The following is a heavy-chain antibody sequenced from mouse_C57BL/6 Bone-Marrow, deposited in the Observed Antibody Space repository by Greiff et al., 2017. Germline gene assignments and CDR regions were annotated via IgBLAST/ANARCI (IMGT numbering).Heavy chain of an antibody. CDR3: ASYSNYGFYAMDY. CDR2: IGPGSGST. J-gene: IGHJ4*01. CDR1: GYTFTDYY. D-gene: IGHD2-5*01. Sequence: QVQLQQSGAELVKPGASVKISCKASGYTFTDYYINWVKQRPGQGLEWSGKIGPGSGSTYYNEKFKGKATLTADKSSSTAYRQLSSLTSEDSAVYFCASYSNYGFYAMDYWGQGTSVTGSS. V-gene: IGHV1-77*01.